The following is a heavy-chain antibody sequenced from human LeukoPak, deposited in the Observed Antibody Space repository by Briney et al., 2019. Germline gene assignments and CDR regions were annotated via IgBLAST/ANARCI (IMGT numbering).Heavy chain of an antibody. CDR3: AVAAGGWFDP. Sequence: GGSLRLSCAASGFTFSSYAMSWVRQAPGKGLEWVSAISGSGDSTYYGDSVKGRFTISRDNSKNTLYLQMNSLRAEDTAVYYCAVAAGGWFDPWGQGTLVTVSS. V-gene: IGHV3-23*01. J-gene: IGHJ5*02. CDR1: GFTFSSYA. D-gene: IGHD6-13*01. CDR2: ISGSGDST.